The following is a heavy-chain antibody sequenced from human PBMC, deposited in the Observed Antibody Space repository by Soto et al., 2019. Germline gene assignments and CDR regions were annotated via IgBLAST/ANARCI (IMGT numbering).Heavy chain of an antibody. Sequence: PGGSLRLSYAASGFTFSSYGMHWVRQAPGKGLEWVAVIWYDGSNKYYADSVKGRFTISRDNSKNTLYLQMNSLRAEDTAVYYCAREGFYYDSSGYTFYYYGMDVCGQGTTVTVSS. J-gene: IGHJ6*02. CDR1: GFTFSSYG. CDR3: AREGFYYDSSGYTFYYYGMDV. D-gene: IGHD3-22*01. V-gene: IGHV3-33*01. CDR2: IWYDGSNK.